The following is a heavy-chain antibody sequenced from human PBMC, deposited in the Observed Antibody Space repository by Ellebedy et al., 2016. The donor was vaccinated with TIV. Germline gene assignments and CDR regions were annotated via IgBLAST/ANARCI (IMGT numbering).Heavy chain of an antibody. CDR2: INPNSGGT. CDR1: GYTFTGYY. CDR3: ARGPLTIFGVVRLGCLDY. D-gene: IGHD3-3*01. Sequence: ASVKVSXXASGYTFTGYYMHWVRQAPGQGLEWMGWINPNSGGTNYAQKFQGRVTMTRDTSISTAYMELSRLRSDDTAVYYCARGPLTIFGVVRLGCLDYWGQGTLVTVSS. V-gene: IGHV1-2*02. J-gene: IGHJ4*02.